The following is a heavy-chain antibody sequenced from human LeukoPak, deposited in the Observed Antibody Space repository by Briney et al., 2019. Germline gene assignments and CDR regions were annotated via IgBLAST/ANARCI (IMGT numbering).Heavy chain of an antibody. Sequence: ASVKVSCKASGYTFTSYGISWVRQAPGQGLEWMGWISAYNGNTNYAQKLQGRVTMTTDTSTSTAYMELRSLRSDDTAVYYCARVSAIVGATLFDYWGQGTLVTVSS. D-gene: IGHD1-26*01. V-gene: IGHV1-18*01. CDR3: ARVSAIVGATLFDY. CDR2: ISAYNGNT. CDR1: GYTFTSYG. J-gene: IGHJ4*02.